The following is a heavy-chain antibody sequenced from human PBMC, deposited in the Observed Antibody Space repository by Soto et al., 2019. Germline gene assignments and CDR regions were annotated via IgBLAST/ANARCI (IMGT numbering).Heavy chain of an antibody. CDR2: MYNTGST. J-gene: IGHJ6*02. CDR1: GGTISRYY. V-gene: IGHV4-59*01. CDR3: ARDLWGYCGTDCYPLDV. Sequence: QVQLQESGPGLVKPSETLSLTCTVSGGTISRYYWSWIRQPPGKGLEWIGYMYNTGSTVYNPSFSSRVTISVDPSKNQCSLKLNSVTAADTAVYYCARDLWGYCGTDCYPLDVWGQGTTVTVSS. D-gene: IGHD2-21*02.